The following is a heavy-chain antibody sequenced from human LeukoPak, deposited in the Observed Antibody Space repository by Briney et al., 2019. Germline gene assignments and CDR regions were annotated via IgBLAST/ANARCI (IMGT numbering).Heavy chain of an antibody. J-gene: IGHJ4*02. CDR2: ITATSSYI. CDR1: GLTFSSYS. V-gene: IGHV3-21*01. Sequence: PGGSLRLSCAASGLTFSSYSFNWVRQAPGKGLEWVSSITATSSYIYYADSVKGRFTISRDNAKNSLYLQMNSLRAEDTAVYYCARLRRNNDNSGYYYYYDYWGQGTLVTVSS. CDR3: ARLRRNNDNSGYYYYYDY. D-gene: IGHD3-22*01.